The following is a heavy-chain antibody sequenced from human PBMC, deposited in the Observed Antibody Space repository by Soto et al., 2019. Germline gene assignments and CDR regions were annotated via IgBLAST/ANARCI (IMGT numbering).Heavy chain of an antibody. CDR2: ISGSGGST. CDR3: AKGSVIVVVTFDY. Sequence: QPGGSLRLSCAASGFTFSNYAMSWVRQAPGKGLEWVSAISGSGGSTYYADSVKGRFTISRDNSKNTLYLQMNSLRAEDTAVYYCAKGSVIVVVTFDYWGQGTLVTVSS. J-gene: IGHJ4*02. V-gene: IGHV3-23*01. D-gene: IGHD3-22*01. CDR1: GFTFSNYA.